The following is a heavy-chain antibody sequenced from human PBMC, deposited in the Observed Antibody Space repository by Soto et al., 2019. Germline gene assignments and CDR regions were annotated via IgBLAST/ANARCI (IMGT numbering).Heavy chain of an antibody. CDR2: ISPIFRTA. CDR1: VGSFSRDP. D-gene: IGHD2-21*02. V-gene: IGHV1-69*13. J-gene: IGHJ6*02. Sequence: SLKLSCKASVGSFSRDPGSCLRQAPGQGRDGMGVISPIFRTANYSQKFQGRVTITEDESTSPAYMELSRLRSEEKAVYYCARGHILVATARVYYHGMQVWGQGPTVTVS. CDR3: ARGHILVATARVYYHGMQV.